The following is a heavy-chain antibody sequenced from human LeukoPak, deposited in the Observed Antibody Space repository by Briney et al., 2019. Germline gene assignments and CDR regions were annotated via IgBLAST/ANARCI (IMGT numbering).Heavy chain of an antibody. V-gene: IGHV1-69*05. J-gene: IGHJ5*02. CDR3: TRVLPAYDYVWGSYRTHVNWFDP. CDR2: IIPIFGTA. D-gene: IGHD3-16*02. CDR1: GGTFSSYA. Sequence: ASVKVSCKASGGTFSSYAISWVRQAPGQGLEWMGRIIPIFGTANYAKKFQGRVTITTDESTSTVYMELSSLRSEDTAVYYCTRVLPAYDYVWGSYRTHVNWFDPWGQGTLVTVSS.